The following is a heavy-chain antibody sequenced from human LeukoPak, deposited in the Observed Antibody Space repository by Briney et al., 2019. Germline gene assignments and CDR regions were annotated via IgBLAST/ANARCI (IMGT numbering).Heavy chain of an antibody. D-gene: IGHD3-22*01. J-gene: IGHJ5*02. Sequence: PSETLSLTCTVSGGSISSGDYYWSWIRQPPGKGLEWIAYMYYSGSTYYNPSLKSRVTMSADASKNQLSLKLSSVTAADTAVYYCARPYYYDSRIDPWGQGILVTVSS. CDR3: ARPYYYDSRIDP. V-gene: IGHV4-30-4*01. CDR2: MYYSGST. CDR1: GGSISSGDYY.